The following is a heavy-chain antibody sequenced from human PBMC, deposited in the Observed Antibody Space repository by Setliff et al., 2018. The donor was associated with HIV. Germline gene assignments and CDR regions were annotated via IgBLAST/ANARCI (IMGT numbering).Heavy chain of an antibody. CDR1: GYTFTDNY. CDR3: ATVPLGDWSFDS. V-gene: IGHV1-46*01. Sequence: ASVKVSCKASGYTFTDNYIHWVRQAPGQGLEWMGIINPGGGNTRYAQRFQGRVSMTRDTSTSTAYMELSSLRSEDTAVYYCATVPLGDWSFDSWGQGTLVTVSS. CDR2: INPGGGNT. D-gene: IGHD3-9*01. J-gene: IGHJ4*02.